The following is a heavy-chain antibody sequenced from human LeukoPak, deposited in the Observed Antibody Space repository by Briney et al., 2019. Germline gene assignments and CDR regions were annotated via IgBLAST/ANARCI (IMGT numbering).Heavy chain of an antibody. CDR3: ASELIWFGELLYEDY. J-gene: IGHJ4*02. D-gene: IGHD3-10*01. Sequence: GGSLRLSCAASGFKFSSYSMKWVRQAPGKGLEWVSFISSSSSYIYYADSLKGRFTISRDNAKNSLYLQMNSLRAEDTAVYYCASELIWFGELLYEDYWGQGTLVTVSS. V-gene: IGHV3-21*01. CDR2: ISSSSSYI. CDR1: GFKFSSYS.